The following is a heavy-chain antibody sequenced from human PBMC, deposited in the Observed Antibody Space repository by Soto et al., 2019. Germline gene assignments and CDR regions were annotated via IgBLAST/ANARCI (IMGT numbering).Heavy chain of an antibody. CDR3: AAGDSSGYYGG. V-gene: IGHV1-58*01. J-gene: IGHJ4*02. Sequence: SVKVSCKASGFIFTSSSVHWARQARGQRLEWIGWITVGTGNTNYAQKFQERVTITRDMSTSTAYMELSNLRSEDTAIYYCAAGDSSGYYGGWGQGTQVTVSS. CDR1: GFIFTSSS. D-gene: IGHD3-22*01. CDR2: ITVGTGNT.